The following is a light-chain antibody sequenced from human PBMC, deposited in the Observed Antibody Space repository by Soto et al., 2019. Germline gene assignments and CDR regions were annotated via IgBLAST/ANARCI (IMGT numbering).Light chain of an antibody. V-gene: IGKV3-15*01. CDR3: QQYNNWTLT. CDR1: QSVSRN. Sequence: EIVMTQSPATLSGSPGERATLSCRASQSVSRNLAWYQQKPGQAPRLLIYGASTRATGIPARFSGSGSGTEFTLTISSLQYEDFAVYYCQQYNNWTLTFGGGTKVDIK. J-gene: IGKJ4*01. CDR2: GAS.